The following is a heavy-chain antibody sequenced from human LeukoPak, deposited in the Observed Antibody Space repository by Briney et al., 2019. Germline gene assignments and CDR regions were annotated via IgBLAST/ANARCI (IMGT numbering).Heavy chain of an antibody. CDR2: IYYSGST. CDR1: GGSISSSSYY. D-gene: IGHD5-18*01. CDR3: ARGADTATHWFDP. J-gene: IGHJ5*02. Sequence: PSETLSLTCTVSGGSISSSSYYWGWIRQPPGKGLEWIGSIYYSGSTYYNPSLKSRVTISVDTSKNQFSLKLSSVTAADTAVYYCARGADTATHWFDPWGQGTLVTVSS. V-gene: IGHV4-39*07.